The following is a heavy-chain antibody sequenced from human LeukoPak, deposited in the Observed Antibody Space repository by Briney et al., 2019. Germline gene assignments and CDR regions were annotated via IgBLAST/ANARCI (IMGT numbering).Heavy chain of an antibody. V-gene: IGHV1-2*02. J-gene: IGHJ5*02. Sequence: ASVTVSCKASGYTFTGYYMHWVRQAPGQGLEWMGWINPNSGGTNYAQKFQGRVTMTRDTSISTAYMELSRLRSDDTAVYYCAILRYYYDSSGYPPWGQGTLVTVSS. D-gene: IGHD3-22*01. CDR2: INPNSGGT. CDR1: GYTFTGYY. CDR3: AILRYYYDSSGYPP.